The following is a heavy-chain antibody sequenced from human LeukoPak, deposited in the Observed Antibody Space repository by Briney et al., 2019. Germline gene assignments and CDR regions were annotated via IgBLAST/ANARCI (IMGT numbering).Heavy chain of an antibody. CDR2: ITTSDGNT. J-gene: IGHJ4*02. Sequence: GGSLRLSCAASGFTSSSYTMSWVRQAPGKGLEWVSTITTSDGNTYYADSVKGRFTVSRDNSKNTLYLQMNSLRAEDTAVYYCAKDGGLWVSAHWGDSWGRGTLVTVSS. V-gene: IGHV3-23*01. CDR1: GFTSSSYT. CDR3: AKDGGLWVSAHWGDS. D-gene: IGHD7-27*01.